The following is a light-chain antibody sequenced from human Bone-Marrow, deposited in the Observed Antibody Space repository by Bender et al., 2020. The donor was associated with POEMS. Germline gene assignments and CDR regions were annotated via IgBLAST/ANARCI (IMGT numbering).Light chain of an antibody. J-gene: IGLJ7*01. CDR1: DSNFGGNN. V-gene: IGLV1-44*01. CDR2: SNY. CDR3: STWDASLNGAV. Sequence: QSVLTQPPSASGTPGQSVIISCSGTDSNFGGNNVNWYQHLPGSAPRLVVYSNYQRPSGVPARFSGSKYGTSASLDISGLQSEDEADYYCSTWDASLNGAVFGGGTQLTVL.